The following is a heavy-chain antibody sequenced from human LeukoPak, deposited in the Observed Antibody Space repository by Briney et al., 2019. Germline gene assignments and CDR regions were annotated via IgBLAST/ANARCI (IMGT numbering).Heavy chain of an antibody. CDR2: INPSSGGT. Sequence: ASVKVSCKASGYTFTGYYMHWVRQAPGQGLEWMGRINPSSGGTNYTQKFQGRVTMTRDTSISTAYMELSRLRSDDTAVYYCARAVATIISNAFGYWGQGTLVTVSS. CDR3: ARAVATIISNAFGY. J-gene: IGHJ4*02. D-gene: IGHD5-12*01. CDR1: GYTFTGYY. V-gene: IGHV1-2*06.